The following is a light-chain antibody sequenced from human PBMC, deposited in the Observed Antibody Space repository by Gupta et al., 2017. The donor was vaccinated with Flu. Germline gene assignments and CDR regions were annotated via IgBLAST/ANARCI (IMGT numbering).Light chain of an antibody. Sequence: PSFLSASVRDRVAITCRASQAISHSLAWYQQKSGEGPKLLIYAVSTLHTAVPSRFSGRGSGTEFTLTISSLQPEDLGIYYCQRFYPDPVTFGAGTKVEVK. J-gene: IGKJ4*01. CDR3: QRFYPDPVT. CDR1: QAISHS. V-gene: IGKV1-9*01. CDR2: AVS.